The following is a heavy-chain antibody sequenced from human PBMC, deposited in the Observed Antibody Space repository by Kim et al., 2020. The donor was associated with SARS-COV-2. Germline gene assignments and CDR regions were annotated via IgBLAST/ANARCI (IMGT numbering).Heavy chain of an antibody. CDR3: ARGAGAQGILTGTGGFDP. V-gene: IGHV4-39*07. Sequence: SETLSLTCTVSGGSISSSSYYWGWIRQPPGKGLEWIGSIYYSGSTYYNPSLKSRVTISVDTSKNQFSLKLSSVTAADTVVYYCARGAGAQGILTGTGGFDPWGQGTLVTVSS. CDR2: IYYSGST. D-gene: IGHD3-9*01. CDR1: GGSISSSSYY. J-gene: IGHJ5*02.